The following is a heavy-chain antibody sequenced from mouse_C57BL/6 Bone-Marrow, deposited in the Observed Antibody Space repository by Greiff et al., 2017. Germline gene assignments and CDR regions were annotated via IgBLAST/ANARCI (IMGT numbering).Heavy chain of an antibody. CDR2: IHPNSGST. CDR3: HRQLRLPFDY. Sequence: QVQQQQPGAELVKPGASVKLSCKASGYTFTSYWMHWVKQRPGQGLEWIGMIHPNSGSTNYNEKFKSKATLTVDKSSSTAYMQLSSLTSKDSAVYYCHRQLRLPFDYWGQGTTLTVAS. J-gene: IGHJ2*01. CDR1: GYTFTSYW. D-gene: IGHD3-2*02. V-gene: IGHV1-64*01.